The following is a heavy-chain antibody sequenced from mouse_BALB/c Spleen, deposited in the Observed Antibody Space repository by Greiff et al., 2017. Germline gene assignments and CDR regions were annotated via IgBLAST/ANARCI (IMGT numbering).Heavy chain of an antibody. CDR2: ISYSGST. V-gene: IGHV3-2*02. D-gene: IGHD1-2*01. CDR3: AITTATGFAY. J-gene: IGHJ3*01. Sequence: EVQLVESGPGLVKPSQSLSLTCTVTGYSITSDYAWNWIRQFPGNKLEWMGYISYSGSTSYNPSLKSRISITRDTSKNQFFLQLNSVTTEDTATYYCAITTATGFAYWGQGTLVTVSA. CDR1: GYSITSDYA.